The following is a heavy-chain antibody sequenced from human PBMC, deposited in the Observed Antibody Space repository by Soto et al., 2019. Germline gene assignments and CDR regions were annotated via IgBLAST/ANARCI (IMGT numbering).Heavy chain of an antibody. CDR3: ARGGYYDSSGSRNYHYYGMDA. CDR1: GYTFNSYG. Sequence: QVQLVQSGTEVKKPGASVKVSCKASGYTFNSYGISWVRQAPGQGLEWMGWIRPYDDNTNYAQNLQGRVTITTDTSTRTAYMELRSLRSDDTAVYYCARGGYYDSSGSRNYHYYGMDAWGQGTTVTVS. J-gene: IGHJ6*02. V-gene: IGHV1-18*01. CDR2: IRPYDDNT. D-gene: IGHD3-22*01.